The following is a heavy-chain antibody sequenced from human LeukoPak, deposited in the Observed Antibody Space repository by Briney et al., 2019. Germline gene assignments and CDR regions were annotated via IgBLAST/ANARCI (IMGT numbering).Heavy chain of an antibody. J-gene: IGHJ4*02. Sequence: GGSLRLSCAASGFTFNDYAMSWVRQAPGKGREWVSGISDTGGSTYYADTVKGRFTISRHNSKNTLFLQMNSLRAEDTAVYSCAKNQWELTDWGQGTLVTVSS. D-gene: IGHD1-26*01. V-gene: IGHV3-23*01. CDR1: GFTFNDYA. CDR2: ISDTGGST. CDR3: AKNQWELTD.